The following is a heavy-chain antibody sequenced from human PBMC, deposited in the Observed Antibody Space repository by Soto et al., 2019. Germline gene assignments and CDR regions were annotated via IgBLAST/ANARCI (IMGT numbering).Heavy chain of an antibody. J-gene: IGHJ4*02. CDR1: SSSSAGGQY. CDR2: FHRSGPT. V-gene: IGHV4-38-2*01. Sequence: SETLSLTCDVSSSSSAGGQYWGWIRQPPGEGLEWLGCFHRSGPTYYRPSLKSRLTISVDMSKSQVSLSLTSVTAADTALYYCAKGFSEDYVVWSLDSWGQGTLVTVSS. CDR3: AKGFSEDYVVWSLDS. D-gene: IGHD3-10*02.